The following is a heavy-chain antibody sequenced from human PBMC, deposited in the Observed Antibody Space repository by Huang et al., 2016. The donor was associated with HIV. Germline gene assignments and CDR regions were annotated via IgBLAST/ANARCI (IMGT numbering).Heavy chain of an antibody. V-gene: IGHV3-74*01. CDR2: IKRDGRST. J-gene: IGHJ3*02. Sequence: EVQLEESGGGLVQPGGSLRLSCAASGFPFSSYWMPWVRQAPGKGLGVVSRIKRDGRSTSYADSGKGRFTISRDNAKNTRYLQMNSLRAEDTAVYYCARTYYYDSSGVDPRRAFDIWGQGTMVTVSS. CDR3: ARTYYYDSSGVDPRRAFDI. CDR1: GFPFSSYW. D-gene: IGHD3-22*01.